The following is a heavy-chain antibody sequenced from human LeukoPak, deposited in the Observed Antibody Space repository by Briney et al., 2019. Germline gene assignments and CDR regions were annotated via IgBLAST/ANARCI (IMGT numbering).Heavy chain of an antibody. CDR1: GGSISSGSYF. CDR3: ANYGGNSGFWYFDL. V-gene: IGHV4-61*02. CDR2: IFTSGDT. D-gene: IGHD4-23*01. J-gene: IGHJ2*01. Sequence: SQTLSLTCTVSGGSISSGSYFWTWIRQPAGEELEWVGRIFTSGDTNYNPSLKSRVTISVDTSKNHFSLKLSSVTAADTAVYYCANYGGNSGFWYFDLWGRGTLITVSS.